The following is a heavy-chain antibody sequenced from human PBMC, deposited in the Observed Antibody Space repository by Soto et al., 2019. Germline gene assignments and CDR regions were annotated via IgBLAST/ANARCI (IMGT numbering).Heavy chain of an antibody. J-gene: IGHJ6*02. Sequence: PSETLSLTCTVSGGSISSGGYYWSWIRQHPGKGLEWIGYIYYSGSTYYNPSLKSRVTISVDTSKNQFSLKLSSVTAADTAVYYCARVPGVVVVPAAIYYYGMDVWGQGTTVT. V-gene: IGHV4-31*03. CDR2: IYYSGST. D-gene: IGHD2-2*01. CDR3: ARVPGVVVVPAAIYYYGMDV. CDR1: GGSISSGGYY.